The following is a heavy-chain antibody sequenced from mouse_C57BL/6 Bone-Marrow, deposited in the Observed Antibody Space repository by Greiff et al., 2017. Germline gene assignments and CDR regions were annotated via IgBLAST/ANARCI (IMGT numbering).Heavy chain of an antibody. Sequence: EVQGVESGGGLVKPGGSLKLSCAASGFTFSDYGMHWVRQAPEQGLEWVAYISSGSSTIYYADTVKGRFTISRDNAKNPLFLQMTRLRSVDTAMFYCARALYLGNPRCDNGGQGTTLTVSS. D-gene: IGHD2-1*01. CDR2: ISSGSSTI. J-gene: IGHJ2*01. CDR1: GFTFSDYG. V-gene: IGHV5-17*01. CDR3: ARALYLGNPRCDN.